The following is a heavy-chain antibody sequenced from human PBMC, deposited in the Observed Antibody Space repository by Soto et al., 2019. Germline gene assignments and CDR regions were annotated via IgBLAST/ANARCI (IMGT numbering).Heavy chain of an antibody. V-gene: IGHV3-7*01. CDR2: IKQDGSEK. J-gene: IGHJ4*02. CDR3: ARSGYCSGGSCYALVYYFDY. Sequence: PGGSLRLSCAASGFTFSSYWMSWVRQAPGKGLEWVANIKQDGSEKYYVDSVKGRFTISRDNAKNSLYLQMNSLRAEDTAVYYCARSGYCSGGSCYALVYYFDYWGQGTLVTVSS. CDR1: GFTFSSYW. D-gene: IGHD2-15*01.